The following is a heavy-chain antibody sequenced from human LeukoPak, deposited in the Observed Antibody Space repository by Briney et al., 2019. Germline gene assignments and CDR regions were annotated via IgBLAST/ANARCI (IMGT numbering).Heavy chain of an antibody. Sequence: PSETLSLTCGVYGGSFSGFCWSWIRQPPGKGLEWIGESDQSGGTNYNPSLKSRVTITIDTSKNQFSLKVNSVTAADTAVYYCAINDGSGSYYKSDYWGQGTLVTVSS. CDR1: GGSFSGFC. V-gene: IGHV4-34*01. CDR3: AINDGSGSYYKSDY. J-gene: IGHJ4*02. D-gene: IGHD3-10*01. CDR2: SDQSGGT.